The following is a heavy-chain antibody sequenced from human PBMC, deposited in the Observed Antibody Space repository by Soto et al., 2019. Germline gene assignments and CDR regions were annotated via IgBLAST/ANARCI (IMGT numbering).Heavy chain of an antibody. CDR1: GYTFTGYY. D-gene: IGHD3-22*01. Sequence: ASVKVSCKASGYTFTGYYIHWVRQAPGQGLEGMGWINPNSGGTNFQQKFQGRVTMTRAMSTNTVYMELSSLRSDDTAVYYCARDGYRYYYDSSGYYLDFWGQGTLVTVSS. CDR3: ARDGYRYYYDSSGYYLDF. J-gene: IGHJ4*02. V-gene: IGHV1-2*02. CDR2: INPNSGGT.